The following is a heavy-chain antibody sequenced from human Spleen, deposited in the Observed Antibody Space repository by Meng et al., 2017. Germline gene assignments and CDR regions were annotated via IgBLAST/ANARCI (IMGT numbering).Heavy chain of an antibody. V-gene: IGHV3-21*01. CDR3: ARGRVVVSATPSDY. J-gene: IGHJ4*02. CDR1: GFTFSSYS. D-gene: IGHD2-15*01. CDR2: ISSSSI. Sequence: EVQLVESGGGLVKPGGSLRLSCAASGFTFSSYSMNWVRQAPGKGLEWVSSISSSSIYADSVKGRFTISRDKAKNSVYLQMNSLRAEDTAVYYCARGRVVVSATPSDYWGQGTLVTVSS.